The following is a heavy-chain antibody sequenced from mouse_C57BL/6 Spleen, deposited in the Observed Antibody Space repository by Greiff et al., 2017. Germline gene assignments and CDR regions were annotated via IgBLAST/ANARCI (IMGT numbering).Heavy chain of an antibody. CDR2: IDTANGNT. J-gene: IGHJ2*01. CDR1: GFNIKNTY. Sequence: VHVKQSVAELVRPGASVKLSCTASGFNIKNTYMHWVKQRPEQGLEWIGRIDTANGNTKYAPTFQGKATITADTSSNTAYLQLSSLTSTDTAIYYCSRCYGSSYDYWGQGTTLTVSS. V-gene: IGHV14-3*01. D-gene: IGHD1-1*01. CDR3: SRCYGSSYDY.